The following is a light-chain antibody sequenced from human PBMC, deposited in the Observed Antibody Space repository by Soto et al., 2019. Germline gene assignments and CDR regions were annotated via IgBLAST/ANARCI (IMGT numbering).Light chain of an antibody. V-gene: IGKV3D-15*01. J-gene: IGKJ4*01. CDR1: QSVSSN. CDR3: QQYNNWPVT. Sequence: EIVMTQSPATLSVSPGERATFSCRASQSVSSNLAWYQQKPGQAPRLLIYGASIRATGIPDRFSGSGSGTELTLTISGLQSEDFATYYCQQYNNWPVTFGGGTKVDIK. CDR2: GAS.